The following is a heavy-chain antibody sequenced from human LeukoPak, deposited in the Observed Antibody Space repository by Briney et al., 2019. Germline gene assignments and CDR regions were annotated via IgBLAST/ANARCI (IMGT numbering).Heavy chain of an antibody. CDR1: GGSISSSSYY. CDR3: ARGLDTAMVEQYYFDY. V-gene: IGHV4-39*01. J-gene: IGHJ4*02. Sequence: ESGPTLVKPSETLSLTCTVSGGSISSSSYYWGWIRQPPGKGLEWIGSIYYSGSTYYNPSLKSRATISVDTSKNQFSLKLSSVTAADTAVYYCARGLDTAMVEQYYFDYWGQGTLVTVSS. CDR2: IYYSGST. D-gene: IGHD5-18*01.